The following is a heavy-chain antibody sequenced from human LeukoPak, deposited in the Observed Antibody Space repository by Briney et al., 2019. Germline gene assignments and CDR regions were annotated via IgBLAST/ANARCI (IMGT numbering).Heavy chain of an antibody. CDR1: GGSISSYY. CDR3: AGDRPSVGYCSSTSCVA. V-gene: IGHV4-59*01. Sequence: SETLSLTCTVSGGSISSYYWSRIRQPPGKGLEWIGYIYYSGSTNYNPSLKSRVTISVDTSKNQFSLKLSSVTAADTAVYYCAGDRPSVGYCSSTSCVAWGQGTLVTVSS. J-gene: IGHJ5*02. CDR2: IYYSGST. D-gene: IGHD2-2*01.